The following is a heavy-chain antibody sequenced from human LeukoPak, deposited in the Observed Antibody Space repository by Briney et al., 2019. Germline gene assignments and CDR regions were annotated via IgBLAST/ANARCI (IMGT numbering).Heavy chain of an antibody. CDR3: ARPAAYCGGDCYPSGYMDV. Sequence: PSETLSLTCAVSGYSISSGYYWGWIRQPPGKGLQWIGSIYHSGSTYYNPSLKSRVTISVDTSKNQFSLKLSSVTAADTAVYFWARPAAYCGGDCYPSGYMDVWGKGTTVTVSS. J-gene: IGHJ6*03. CDR1: GYSISSGYY. D-gene: IGHD2-21*01. V-gene: IGHV4-38-2*01. CDR2: IYHSGST.